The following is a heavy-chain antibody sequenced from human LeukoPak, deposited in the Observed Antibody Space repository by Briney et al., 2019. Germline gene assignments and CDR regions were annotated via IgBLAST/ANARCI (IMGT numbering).Heavy chain of an antibody. CDR2: IYYSGST. J-gene: IGHJ3*02. CDR3: ARGGLVRGTINSLIAFDI. CDR1: GGSISSSSYY. D-gene: IGHD3-10*01. Sequence: PSETLSLTCTVSGGSISSSSYYWGWIRQPPGKGLEWIGYIYYSGSTYYNPSLKSRVTMSVDTSKNQFSPQLNSVTPEDTAVYYCARGGLVRGTINSLIAFDIWGQGTTVTVSS. V-gene: IGHV4-39*01.